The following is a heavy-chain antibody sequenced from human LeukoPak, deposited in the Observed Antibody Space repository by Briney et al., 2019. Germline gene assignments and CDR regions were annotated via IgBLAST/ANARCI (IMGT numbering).Heavy chain of an antibody. D-gene: IGHD3-3*02. CDR3: ARELGSFDI. CDR2: TYYRSKLYN. CDR1: GDSFSSNSVA. Sequence: SQTLSLTCAISGDSFSSNSVAWDWVRQSPSRGLEWLGRTYYRSKLYNAYAVSVKSLITITPDTSKNQFCLQLNSVTPEDTAVYYCARELGSFDIWGQGTKVTVSS. J-gene: IGHJ3*02. V-gene: IGHV6-1*01.